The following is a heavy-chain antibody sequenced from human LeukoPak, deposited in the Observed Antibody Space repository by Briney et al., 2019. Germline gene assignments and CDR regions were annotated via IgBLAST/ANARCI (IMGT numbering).Heavy chain of an antibody. CDR1: GFTFDDYA. CDR2: ISWNSGSI. J-gene: IGHJ4*02. V-gene: IGHV3-9*03. D-gene: IGHD6-13*01. Sequence: HPGGSLRLSCAASGFTFDDYAMHWVRQAPGKGLEWVSGISWNSGSIGYADSVKGRFTISRDNAKNSLYLQMNSLRAEGMALYYCAKGLGSSSWFSFDYWGQGTLVTVSS. CDR3: AKGLGSSSWFSFDY.